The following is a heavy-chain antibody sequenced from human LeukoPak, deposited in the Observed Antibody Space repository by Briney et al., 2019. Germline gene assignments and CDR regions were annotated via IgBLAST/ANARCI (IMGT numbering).Heavy chain of an antibody. J-gene: IGHJ5*02. CDR2: IYYSGST. Sequence: SETLSLTRTVSGGSISSSSYYWGWIRQPPGKGLEWIGSIYYSGSTYYNPSLKSRVTISVDTSKNQFSLKLSSVTAADTAVYYCARHAYSSGWYRFFDPWGQGTLVTVSS. V-gene: IGHV4-39*01. CDR3: ARHAYSSGWYRFFDP. D-gene: IGHD6-19*01. CDR1: GGSISSSSYY.